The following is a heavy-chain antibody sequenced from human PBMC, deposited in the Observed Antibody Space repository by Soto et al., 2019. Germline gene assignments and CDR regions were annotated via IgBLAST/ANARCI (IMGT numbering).Heavy chain of an antibody. D-gene: IGHD3-10*01. CDR2: IYYSGST. CDR1: GGSISSYY. V-gene: IGHV4-59*08. Sequence: SETLSLTCTVSGGSISSYYWSWIRQPPGKGLEWIGYIYYSGSTNYNPSLKSRVTISVDTSKNQFSLKLSSVTAADTAVYYCARQGTGYYYGMDVWGQGTTVTVSS. J-gene: IGHJ6*02. CDR3: ARQGTGYYYGMDV.